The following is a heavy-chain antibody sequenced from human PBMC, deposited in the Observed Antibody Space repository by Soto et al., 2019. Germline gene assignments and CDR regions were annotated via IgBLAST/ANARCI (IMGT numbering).Heavy chain of an antibody. Sequence: QITLKESGPTLVKPTQTLTLTCTFSGFSLSTSGVGVGWIRQPPGKALEWLALIFWDDDKRYSPSLKSRLTITKDTSKNQVVLTMTNMNPVDTATYYCAHREVVTEPNWFDPWGQGTLVTVSS. CDR1: GFSLSTSGVG. CDR2: IFWDDDK. D-gene: IGHD2-21*02. CDR3: AHREVVTEPNWFDP. V-gene: IGHV2-5*02. J-gene: IGHJ5*02.